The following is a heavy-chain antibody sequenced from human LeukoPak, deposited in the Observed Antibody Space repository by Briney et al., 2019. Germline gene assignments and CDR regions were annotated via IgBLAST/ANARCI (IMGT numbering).Heavy chain of an antibody. J-gene: IGHJ4*02. V-gene: IGHV1-69*05. D-gene: IGHD2-21*02. CDR2: IMPLFGTA. CDR1: GGTFNNSA. Sequence: PVKVSCKTSGGTFNNSAISWVRQAPGQGLEWLGGIMPLFGTAGYAQKFQGRVTITKDESTSTAYMELSSLRSEDTAVYYCATNDCGGDCYPDYWGQGTLVTVSS. CDR3: ATNDCGGDCYPDY.